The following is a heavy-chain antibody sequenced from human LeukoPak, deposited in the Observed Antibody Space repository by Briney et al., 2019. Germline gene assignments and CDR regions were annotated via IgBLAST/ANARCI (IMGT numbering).Heavy chain of an antibody. CDR1: GFTFSSYN. CDR2: ISGGGNTI. V-gene: IGHV3-48*04. Sequence: PGGSLGLSCAASGFTFSSYNMNWVRQAPGKGLEWVSYISGGGNTIKYADSVKGRFTISRDNGKNSLYLHMSSLRAEDTAVYYCARDPPALEDFDYWGQGTQVTVSS. J-gene: IGHJ4*02. CDR3: ARDPPALEDFDY.